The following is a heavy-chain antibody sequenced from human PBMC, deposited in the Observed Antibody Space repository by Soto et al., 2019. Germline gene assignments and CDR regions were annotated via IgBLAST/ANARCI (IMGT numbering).Heavy chain of an antibody. Sequence: GGSLRLSCAASGFTFSSYSMNWVRQAPGKGLEWVSYISSSSSTIYYADSVKGRFTISRDNAKNSLYLQMNSLRAEDTAVYYCARDLYSSGWYVAPFDYWGQGTLVTVSS. V-gene: IGHV3-48*01. CDR1: GFTFSSYS. CDR3: ARDLYSSGWYVAPFDY. J-gene: IGHJ4*02. CDR2: ISSSSSTI. D-gene: IGHD6-19*01.